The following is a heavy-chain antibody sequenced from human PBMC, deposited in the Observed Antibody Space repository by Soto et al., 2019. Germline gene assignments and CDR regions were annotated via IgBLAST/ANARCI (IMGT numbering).Heavy chain of an antibody. CDR1: GGSISSYY. J-gene: IGHJ4*02. D-gene: IGHD4-17*01. CDR3: ARPAYGY. CDR2: IYPSGST. V-gene: IGHV4-4*07. Sequence: PSETLSLTCTVSGGSISSYYWSWIRQPAGKRLEWIGRIYPSGSTNYSPSFQGHVTISADKSISTAYLQWSSLKASDTAMYYCARPAYGYWGQGTLVTVSS.